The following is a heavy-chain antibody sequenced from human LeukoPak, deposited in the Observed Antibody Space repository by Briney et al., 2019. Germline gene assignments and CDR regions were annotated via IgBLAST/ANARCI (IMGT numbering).Heavy chain of an antibody. CDR3: AKDRYYDYYYYMDV. CDR1: GFTFSSYA. D-gene: IGHD1-26*01. J-gene: IGHJ6*03. V-gene: IGHV3-23*01. Sequence: GGSLRLSCAASGFTFSSYAMSWVRQAPGKGLEWVSAISGSGGSTYYADSVQARFTISRDNSKNTLYMHMNTLRAEDTAVYYCAKDRYYDYYYYMDVWDKGTTVTVSS. CDR2: ISGSGGST.